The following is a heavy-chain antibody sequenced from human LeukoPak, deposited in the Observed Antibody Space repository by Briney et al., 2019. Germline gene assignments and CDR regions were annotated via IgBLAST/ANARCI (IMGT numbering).Heavy chain of an antibody. V-gene: IGHV4-59*01. J-gene: IGHJ4*02. CDR3: ARDSSSSFYYY. CDR1: DDSISDYY. CDR2: FYNSGRS. D-gene: IGHD6-13*01. Sequence: SETLSLTCTVSDDSISDYYRGWIRQPPGKGLEWIGYFYNSGRSTYNPSLKSRVTISVDTSKNQFSLKLSSVTAADTAVYYCARDSSSSFYYYWGQGTLVTVSS.